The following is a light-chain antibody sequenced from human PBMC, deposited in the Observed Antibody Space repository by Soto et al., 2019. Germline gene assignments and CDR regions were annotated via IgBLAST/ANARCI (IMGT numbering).Light chain of an antibody. CDR2: DIS. J-gene: IGKJ4*01. CDR1: QSVTKY. V-gene: IGKV3-11*01. Sequence: VLTESPATLSLSPGERATLSCRASQSVTKYLAWYQQKPGQALRLLIYDISKRATGIPARFSGSGSETDFTLTISSLESGDFAVYYCHQRSNWPLTVGGATKLEIK. CDR3: HQRSNWPLT.